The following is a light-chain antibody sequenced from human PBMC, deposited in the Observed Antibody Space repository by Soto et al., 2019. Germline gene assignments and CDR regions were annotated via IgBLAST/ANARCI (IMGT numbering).Light chain of an antibody. Sequence: QSVLTQPASVSGSPGQSITIYCTGTSSDFGAYASVSWYQQHPGKAPKLIISEVTNRPSGVSNRFSGSKSGNTASLTVSGLQTEEEADYYCSSFRDWNTLWVFGGGTKLTVL. CDR2: EVT. J-gene: IGLJ3*02. CDR1: SSDFGAYAS. V-gene: IGLV2-14*01. CDR3: SSFRDWNTLWV.